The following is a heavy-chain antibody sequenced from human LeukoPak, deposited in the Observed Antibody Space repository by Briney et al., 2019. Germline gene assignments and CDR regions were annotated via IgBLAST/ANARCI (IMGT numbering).Heavy chain of an antibody. V-gene: IGHV4-39*07. CDR1: GASISGSGYY. J-gene: IGHJ4*02. CDR2: IYYSGST. D-gene: IGHD5/OR15-5a*01. CDR3: ARDSTHY. Sequence: SETLSLTCAVSGASISGSGYYLGWIRQPPGKGLEWIGSIYYSGSTYYNPSLKSRVTISVDTSKNQFSLKLSSVTAADTAVYYCARDSTHYWGQGTLVTVSS.